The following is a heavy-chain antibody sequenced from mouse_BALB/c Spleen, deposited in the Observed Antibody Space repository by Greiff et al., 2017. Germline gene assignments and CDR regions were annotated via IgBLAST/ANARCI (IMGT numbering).Heavy chain of an antibody. J-gene: IGHJ2*01. CDR3: ARDMGGNYYFDY. CDR1: GFTFTDYY. D-gene: IGHD2-1*01. CDR2: IRNKANGYTT. V-gene: IGHV7-3*02. Sequence: VQLKESGGGLVQPGGSLRLSCATSGFTFTDYYMSWVRQPPGKALEWLGFIRNKANGYTTEYSASVKGRFTISRDNSQSILYLQMNTLRAEDSATYYCARDMGGNYYFDYWGQGTTLTVSS.